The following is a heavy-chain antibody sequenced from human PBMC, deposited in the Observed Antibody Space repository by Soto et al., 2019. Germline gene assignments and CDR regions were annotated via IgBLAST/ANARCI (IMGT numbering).Heavy chain of an antibody. CDR2: IYYSGST. CDR3: ARVNWDRWLHWYFDY. D-gene: IGHD5-12*01. CDR1: GGSISSYY. J-gene: IGHJ4*02. V-gene: IGHV4-59*01. Sequence: PSETLSLTCTVSGGSISSYYWSWIRQPPGKGLEWIGYIYYSGSTNYNPSPKSRVTIPVDTSKNQFSLKLSSVTAADTAVYYCARVNWDRWLHWYFDYWGQGTLVTVSS.